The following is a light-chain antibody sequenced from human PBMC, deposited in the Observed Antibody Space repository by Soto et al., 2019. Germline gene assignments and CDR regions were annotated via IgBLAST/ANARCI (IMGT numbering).Light chain of an antibody. J-gene: IGLJ1*01. CDR1: CSDIGGYDS. CDR3: SSFDRNHSFPV. V-gene: IGLV2-14*01. Sequence: QSVLAQPASVSGSPGQSVTISCTGTCSDIGGYDSVSWYQQHSGKATKLIIYEVTDRPSGVSNRFSGSKSGNTASLTISGLQAEDEADYHCSSFDRNHSFPVFGTGTKLTVL. CDR2: EVT.